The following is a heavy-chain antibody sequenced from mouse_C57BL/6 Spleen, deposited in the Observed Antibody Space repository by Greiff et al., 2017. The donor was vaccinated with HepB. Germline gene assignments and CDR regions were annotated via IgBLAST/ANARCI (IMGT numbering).Heavy chain of an antibody. D-gene: IGHD1-1*01. CDR2: IYTGDGDT. CDR1: GYAFSSSW. CDR3: ARGGTTVVARFDY. V-gene: IGHV1-82*01. J-gene: IGHJ2*01. Sequence: VQLQQSGPELVKPGASVKISCKASGYAFSSSWMNWVKQRPGKGLEWIGRIYTGDGDTNYNGKFKGKATLTADKSSSTAYMQLSSLTSEDSAVYVCARGGTTVVARFDYWGQGTTLTVSS.